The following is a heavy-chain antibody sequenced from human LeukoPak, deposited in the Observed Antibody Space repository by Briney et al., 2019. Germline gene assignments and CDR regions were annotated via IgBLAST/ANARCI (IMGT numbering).Heavy chain of an antibody. J-gene: IGHJ5*02. D-gene: IGHD6-19*01. Sequence: SETLSLTCTVSGGSIIGYYWNWIRQPAGKGLEWAGRIYTSGITDYNPSLNSRVTMSVDTSKNQFSLKLSSVTAADTAVYYCARVPVAGRDWFDPWGQGTLVTVSS. CDR3: ARVPVAGRDWFDP. CDR1: GGSIIGYY. CDR2: IYTSGIT. V-gene: IGHV4-4*07.